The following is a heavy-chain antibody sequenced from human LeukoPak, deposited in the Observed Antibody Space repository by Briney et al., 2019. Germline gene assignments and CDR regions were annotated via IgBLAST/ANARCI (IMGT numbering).Heavy chain of an antibody. Sequence: GASVKVSCKASGYTFTSYGISWVRQAPGQGLEWMGWISAYNGNTNYAQKFQGRVTITADESTSTAYMELSSLRSEDTAVYYCARGVDIVVVPAAATQPGGYYYYMDVWGKGTTVTVSS. CDR2: ISAYNGNT. D-gene: IGHD2-2*03. CDR3: ARGVDIVVVPAAATQPGGYYYYMDV. V-gene: IGHV1-18*01. J-gene: IGHJ6*03. CDR1: GYTFTSYG.